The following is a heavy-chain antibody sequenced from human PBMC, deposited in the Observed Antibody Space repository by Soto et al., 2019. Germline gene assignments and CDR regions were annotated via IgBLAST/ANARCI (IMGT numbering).Heavy chain of an antibody. J-gene: IGHJ6*02. D-gene: IGHD3-3*01. V-gene: IGHV3-73*01. CDR3: TRLLELKGNPRMDV. CDR2: IRSKANSYAT. CDR1: VFTFIGSA. Sequence: QSGWSLRLSCASSVFTFIGSAMHWVRQASGKGLEWVGRIRSKANSYATAYAASVKGRFTISRDDSKNTAYLQMNSLKTEGTAVYYCTRLLELKGNPRMDVWGQGTTVTVSS.